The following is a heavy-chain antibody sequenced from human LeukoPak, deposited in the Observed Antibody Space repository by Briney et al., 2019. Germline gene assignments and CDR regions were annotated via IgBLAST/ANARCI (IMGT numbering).Heavy chain of an antibody. Sequence: GRSLRLSCAASGFTFSNYIMHWVRQAPGKGLDWVAVIIENGSNQDYADSVEGRFTISRDNAKNSLYLQMNSLRAEDTAVYYCAKDKGYSYGYGPEYYFDYWGQGTLVTVSS. D-gene: IGHD5-18*01. CDR3: AKDKGYSYGYGPEYYFDY. J-gene: IGHJ4*02. CDR1: GFTFSNYI. CDR2: IIENGSNQ. V-gene: IGHV3-30*04.